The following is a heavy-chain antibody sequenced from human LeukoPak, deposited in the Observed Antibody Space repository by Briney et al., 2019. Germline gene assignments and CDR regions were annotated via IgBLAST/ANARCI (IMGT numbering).Heavy chain of an antibody. Sequence: GGSLRLSCAASGFTFSSYGMHWVRQAPGKGLEWVAVIWYDGSNKYYADSVKGRFTISRDNSKNTLYLQMNSLRAEDTAVYYCAKVGDGYIPFDYWGQGTLVTVSS. CDR1: GFTFSSYG. CDR2: IWYDGSNK. J-gene: IGHJ4*02. CDR3: AKVGDGYIPFDY. D-gene: IGHD5-24*01. V-gene: IGHV3-33*06.